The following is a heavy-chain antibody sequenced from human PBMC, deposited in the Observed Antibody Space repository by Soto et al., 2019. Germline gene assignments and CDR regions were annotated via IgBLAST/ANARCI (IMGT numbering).Heavy chain of an antibody. CDR1: GFTVSSNY. Sequence: EVQLVETGGGLIQPGGSLRLSCAASGFTVSSNYMSWVRQAPGKGLEWVSVIYSGGSTYYADSVKGRFTISRDNSKNTLYLQMTSLRAEDTAVYYCASQVPTDYYYYGMDVWGQGTTVTVSS. CDR2: IYSGGST. CDR3: ASQVPTDYYYYGMDV. D-gene: IGHD1-1*01. J-gene: IGHJ6*02. V-gene: IGHV3-53*02.